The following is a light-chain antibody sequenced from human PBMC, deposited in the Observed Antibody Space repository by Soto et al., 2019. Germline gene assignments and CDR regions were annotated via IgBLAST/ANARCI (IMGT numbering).Light chain of an antibody. Sequence: DIQMTQSPSSLSAPVGDRFTITCQASQDISNYLNWYQQKPGKAPKLLIYDASNLETGVPSRFSGSGSGTDFTFTISSLQPDDFATYYCQHYNSDSEAFGQGTKADIK. CDR3: QHYNSDSEA. J-gene: IGKJ1*01. V-gene: IGKV1-33*01. CDR1: QDISNY. CDR2: DAS.